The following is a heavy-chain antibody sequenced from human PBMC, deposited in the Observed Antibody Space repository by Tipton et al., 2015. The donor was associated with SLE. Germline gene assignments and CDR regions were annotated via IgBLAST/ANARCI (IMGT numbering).Heavy chain of an antibody. V-gene: IGHV4-34*01. CDR1: GGSFSGYY. J-gene: IGHJ3*02. D-gene: IGHD1-26*01. CDR3: ARTLGAIAHTVYDAFDI. Sequence: TLSLTCAVDGGSFSGYYWNWIRQPPGKGLEWIGEINHSGNTNYNPSLKSRVTMSVDMSKNQFSLRLTSVTAADTAVYYCARTLGAIAHTVYDAFDIWGQGKMVTVSS. CDR2: INHSGNT.